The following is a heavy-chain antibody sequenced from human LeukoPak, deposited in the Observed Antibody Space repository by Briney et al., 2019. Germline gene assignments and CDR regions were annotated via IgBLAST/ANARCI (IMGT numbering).Heavy chain of an antibody. CDR1: GDSISSSGYC. D-gene: IGHD1-14*01. CDR2: ICYTGNT. V-gene: IGHV4-39*01. CDR3: ARHKSGIDWFDP. J-gene: IGHJ5*02. Sequence: SETLSLTCTLPGDSISSSGYCWGWIRRPPGKGLECVGVICYTGNTYYNPSLKSRVTISVDTSKNQFSLRLSSVTAADTAVYYCARHKSGIDWFDPWGQGTLVTVSS.